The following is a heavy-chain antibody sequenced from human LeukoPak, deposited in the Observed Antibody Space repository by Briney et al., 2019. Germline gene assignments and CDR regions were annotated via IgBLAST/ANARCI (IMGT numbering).Heavy chain of an antibody. CDR3: ARGRSGLDS. CDR1: GFTFRTFW. CDR2: IKQDGSDK. V-gene: IGHV3-7*04. J-gene: IGHJ4*02. D-gene: IGHD3-3*01. Sequence: AGGSLRLSCAASGFTFRTFWMTWVRPPPGKGLEWVASIKQDGSDKYYVDSVKGRFTMSRDNAKNSLDLEMNSLRVEDTALYYCARGRSGLDSWGQGTLVTVSS.